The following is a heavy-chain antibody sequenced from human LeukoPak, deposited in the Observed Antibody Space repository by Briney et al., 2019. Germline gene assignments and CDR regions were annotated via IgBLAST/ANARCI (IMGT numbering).Heavy chain of an antibody. V-gene: IGHV3-23*01. Sequence: LGGTLRFSCAASGFTFSSYGMSWVRQAPGKGLEWVSIISGNGGSTYYADSVKGRFTISRDNSKNTLYLQINSLRAEDTAVYYCAELGITMIGGVWGKGTTVTVSS. CDR1: GFTFSSYG. CDR3: AELGITMIGGV. J-gene: IGHJ6*04. D-gene: IGHD3-10*02. CDR2: ISGNGGST.